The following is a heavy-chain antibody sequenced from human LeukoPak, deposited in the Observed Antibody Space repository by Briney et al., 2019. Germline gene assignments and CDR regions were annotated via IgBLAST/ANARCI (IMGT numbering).Heavy chain of an antibody. Sequence: SVKVSCKASGGTFSSYAISWVRQAPGQGLEWMGGIIPTFGTANYAQKFQGRVTITADESTSTAYMELSSLRSEDTAVYYCARTAIYDSSGYYSDYWGQGTLVTVSS. CDR1: GGTFSSYA. CDR3: ARTAIYDSSGYYSDY. V-gene: IGHV1-69*13. J-gene: IGHJ4*02. D-gene: IGHD3-22*01. CDR2: IIPTFGTA.